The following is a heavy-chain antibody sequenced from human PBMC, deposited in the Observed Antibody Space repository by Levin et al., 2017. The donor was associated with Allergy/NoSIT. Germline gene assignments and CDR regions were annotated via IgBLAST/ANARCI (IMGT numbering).Heavy chain of an antibody. Sequence: LPGGSLRLSCAASGFTFSSYGMHWVRQAPGKGLEWVAVISYDENNKYYADSVKGRFTISRDNSKNTVYLQMSSLRAEDTAVYYCAKVLFEDFWSGSGKIGWFDPWGQGTLVTVSS. J-gene: IGHJ5*02. D-gene: IGHD3-3*01. V-gene: IGHV3-30*18. CDR3: AKVLFEDFWSGSGKIGWFDP. CDR2: ISYDENNK. CDR1: GFTFSSYG.